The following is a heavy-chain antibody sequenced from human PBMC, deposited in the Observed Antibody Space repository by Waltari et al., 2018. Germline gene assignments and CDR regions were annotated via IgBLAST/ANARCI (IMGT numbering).Heavy chain of an antibody. CDR1: GFTFSNYA. CDR2: VSYDGGNT. Sequence: QEQLVGSGGGVVHPGGYLRLSCEGSGFTFSNYAMHWVRQVPGKGFVWLAVVSYDGGNTYYADAVKDRFTISRDNSRYTMYLQMSSLTPEDSGLYYCARDQRQLGYDVFALWGQGTRVTVSS. V-gene: IGHV3-30*15. J-gene: IGHJ3*01. CDR3: ARDQRQLGYDVFAL. D-gene: IGHD1-1*01.